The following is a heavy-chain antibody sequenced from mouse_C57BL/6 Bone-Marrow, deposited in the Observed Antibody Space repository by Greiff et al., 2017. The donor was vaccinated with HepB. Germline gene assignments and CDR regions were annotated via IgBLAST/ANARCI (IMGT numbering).Heavy chain of an antibody. J-gene: IGHJ3*01. V-gene: IGHV14-4*01. CDR2: IDPENGDT. D-gene: IGHD1-1*01. Sequence: EVQLQQSGAELVRPGASVKLSCTASGFNIKDDYMHWVKQRPEQGLEWIGWIDPENGDTEYASKFQGKATITADTSSNTSYLQLSSLTSEDTAVYYCTTCDGSPWGQGTLVTVSA. CDR3: TTCDGSP. CDR1: GFNIKDDY.